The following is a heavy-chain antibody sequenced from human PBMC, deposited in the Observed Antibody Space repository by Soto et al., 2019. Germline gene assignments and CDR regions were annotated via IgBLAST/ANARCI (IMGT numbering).Heavy chain of an antibody. V-gene: IGHV3-30*03. CDR3: AIHPRAGASSGTEENWFDP. J-gene: IGHJ5*02. D-gene: IGHD6-13*01. CDR1: GFTFSSYG. CDR2: ISYDGSNK. Sequence: QVQLVESGGGVVQPGRSLRLSCAASGFTFSSYGMHWVRQAPGKGLEWVAVISYDGSNKYYADSVKGRFTISRDNSKNTMYLKLNSLRAEDTAVYYCAIHPRAGASSGTEENWFDPWGQGTLVTVSS.